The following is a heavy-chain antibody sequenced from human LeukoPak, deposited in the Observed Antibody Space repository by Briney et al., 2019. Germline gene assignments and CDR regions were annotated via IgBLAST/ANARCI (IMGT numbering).Heavy chain of an antibody. D-gene: IGHD2-21*02. V-gene: IGHV3-23*01. Sequence: GGYLRRSCAASGFTFSSYAISWLPQAPENGLEWVSTISGSGGTTYYAASVKGRFTISRDNSKNTLYLQMDSLRAEDTAVYYCAKRSLGCDWVVAFDIWGQGTMVTVSS. CDR3: AKRSLGCDWVVAFDI. J-gene: IGHJ3*02. CDR1: GFTFSSYA. CDR2: ISGSGGTT.